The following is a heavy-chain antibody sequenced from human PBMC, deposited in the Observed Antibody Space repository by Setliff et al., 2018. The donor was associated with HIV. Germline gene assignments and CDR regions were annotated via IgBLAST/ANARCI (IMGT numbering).Heavy chain of an antibody. D-gene: IGHD3-3*02. CDR3: ASNKGSGILYVSSIVSDAFDI. J-gene: IGHJ3*02. CDR2: INPGGGDR. Sequence: ASVKVSCKSSGYTFTNYHINWVRQAHGQGLEWMGSINPGGGDRGYARKFKDRVNMTMDTSTSTVYMELRILRSEDTAVYSCASNKGSGILYVSSIVSDAFDIWGQGIMVTVSS. CDR1: GYTFTNYH. V-gene: IGHV1-46*01.